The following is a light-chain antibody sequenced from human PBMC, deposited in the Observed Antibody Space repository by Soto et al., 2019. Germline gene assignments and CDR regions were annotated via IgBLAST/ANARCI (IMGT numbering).Light chain of an antibody. V-gene: IGKV4-1*01. CDR2: LAS. Sequence: DIVMTQSPDSLAVSLGERATINCKSSQSVLYSSNNKNYLAWYQQKPGQPPKLLIYLASTRECGVPDRFSGSGSGTDFTLTISSLQAEDGAVYYCQQHYSTPPTFGQGTKVEIK. CDR3: QQHYSTPPT. J-gene: IGKJ1*01. CDR1: QSVLYSSNNKNY.